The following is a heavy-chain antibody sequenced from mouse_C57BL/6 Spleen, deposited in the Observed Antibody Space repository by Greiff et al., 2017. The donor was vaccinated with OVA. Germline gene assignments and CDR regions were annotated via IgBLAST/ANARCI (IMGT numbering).Heavy chain of an antibody. D-gene: IGHD2-4*01. CDR3: AREIRDDDRGDV. J-gene: IGHJ1*03. CDR1: GYTFTSYW. Sequence: QVQLQQPGAELVMPGASVKLSCKASGYTFTSYWMHWVKQRPGQGLEWIGEIDPSDSYTNYNQKFKGKSTLTVDKSSSTAYMQLSSLTSEDSAVYYCAREIRDDDRGDVWGTGTTVTVSS. CDR2: IDPSDSYT. V-gene: IGHV1-69*01.